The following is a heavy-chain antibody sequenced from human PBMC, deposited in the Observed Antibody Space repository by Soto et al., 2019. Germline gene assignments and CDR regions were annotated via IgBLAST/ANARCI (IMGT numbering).Heavy chain of an antibody. CDR3: AREQYEFGDLYYVDY. Sequence: QVQLVQSGGEVKRPGASVKVSCKASGYDFERFPISWVRQARGQGLEWMGLISPYSGSRYYAEKFQGRVTMTPDTSTSTAYMELRSLTSDDTAVYFCAREQYEFGDLYYVDYWGQGTLVTVSS. D-gene: IGHD4-17*01. CDR2: ISPYSGSR. V-gene: IGHV1-18*04. CDR1: GYDFERFP. J-gene: IGHJ4*02.